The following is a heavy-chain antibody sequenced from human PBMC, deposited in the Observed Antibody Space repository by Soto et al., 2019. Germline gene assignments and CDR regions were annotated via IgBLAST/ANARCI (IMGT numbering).Heavy chain of an antibody. J-gene: IGHJ6*02. CDR1: GFTFEDYA. Sequence: SLRLSCVVSGFTFEDYAMNWVRQAPGKGLEWVSNINWNGGSTAYADSVKGRFTISRDNTKNSLYLQMNSLRAEDTALYYCARVEILSSYHYYSMDVWGQGTTVTVSS. V-gene: IGHV3-20*04. CDR3: ARVEILSSYHYYSMDV. CDR2: INWNGGST.